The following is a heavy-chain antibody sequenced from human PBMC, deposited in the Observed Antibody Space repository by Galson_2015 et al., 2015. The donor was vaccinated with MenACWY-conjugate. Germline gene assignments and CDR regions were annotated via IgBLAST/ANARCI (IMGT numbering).Heavy chain of an antibody. V-gene: IGHV3-30*02. CDR1: GFTFSSYG. J-gene: IGHJ3*02. D-gene: IGHD4-23*01. CDR3: AKEDDYGGNDAFGI. CDR2: IRYDGRDK. Sequence: SLRLSCAASGFTFSSYGMHWVRQAPGKGLEWAAFIRYDGRDKFYADSVKGRFNIYRDNSKNTLYLQMNSLRGEDTAVYYCAKEDDYGGNDAFGIWGQGTMVTVSS.